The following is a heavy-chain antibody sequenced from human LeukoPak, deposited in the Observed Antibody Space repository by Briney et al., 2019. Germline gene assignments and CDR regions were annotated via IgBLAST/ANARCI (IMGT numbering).Heavy chain of an antibody. CDR3: ARVPAAINFDY. V-gene: IGHV4-30-4*08. J-gene: IGHJ4*02. CDR1: GGSISSYY. CDR2: IYYSGST. D-gene: IGHD2-2*01. Sequence: SETLSLTCTVSGGSISSYYWSWIRQPPGKGLEWIGCIYYSGSTYYNPSLKSRVTISVDTSKNQFSLKLSSVTAADTAVYYCARVPAAINFDYWGQGTLVTVSS.